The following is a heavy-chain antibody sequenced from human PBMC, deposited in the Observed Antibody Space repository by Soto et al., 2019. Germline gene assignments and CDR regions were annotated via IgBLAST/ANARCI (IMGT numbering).Heavy chain of an antibody. J-gene: IGHJ4*02. Sequence: QVQLVQSGAEVKKPGASVKVSCKASGYTFTSYSISWVRQAPGQGLEWMGWINPYNGNIKYAQKLQGRVTMTTATSTSTAYMELRSLRSDDTAVYYCARDLNLGLAAGWGQGSLVTVSS. D-gene: IGHD6-13*01. V-gene: IGHV1-18*01. CDR1: GYTFTSYS. CDR3: ARDLNLGLAAG. CDR2: INPYNGNI.